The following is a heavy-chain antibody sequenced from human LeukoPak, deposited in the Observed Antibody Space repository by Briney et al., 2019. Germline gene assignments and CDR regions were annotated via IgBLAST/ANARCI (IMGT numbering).Heavy chain of an antibody. CDR2: IIPIFGTA. CDR1: GGTFSSYA. CDR3: ASLYSGSYGKQFDY. V-gene: IGHV1-69*05. Sequence: GAPVKVSCKASGGTFSSYAISWVRQAPGQGLEWMGGIIPIFGTANYAQKFQGRVTITTDESTSTAYMELSSLRSEDTAVYYCASLYSGSYGKQFDYWGQGTLVTVSS. D-gene: IGHD1-26*01. J-gene: IGHJ4*02.